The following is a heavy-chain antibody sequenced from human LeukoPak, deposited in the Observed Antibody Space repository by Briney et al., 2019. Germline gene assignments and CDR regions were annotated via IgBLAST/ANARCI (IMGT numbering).Heavy chain of an antibody. Sequence: PGGSLRLSCAASGFTFSSYSMNWVRQAPGKGLEWVSYISSSSSTIYYADSVKGRFTISRDNAKNSLYLQMNSLRAEDTAVYYCARAYGRGAFDIWGQGTMVTVSS. CDR2: ISSSSSTI. D-gene: IGHD3-10*02. J-gene: IGHJ3*02. CDR1: GFTFSSYS. CDR3: ARAYGRGAFDI. V-gene: IGHV3-48*04.